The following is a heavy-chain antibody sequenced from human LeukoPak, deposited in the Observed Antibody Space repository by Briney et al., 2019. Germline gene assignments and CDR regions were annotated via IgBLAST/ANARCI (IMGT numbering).Heavy chain of an antibody. J-gene: IGHJ4*02. CDR1: GDIFTNFY. CDR2: INYSGGSI. V-gene: IGHV1-46*01. D-gene: IGHD5-12*01. CDR3: ARGSGNAKHRGYDYPYY. Sequence: ASVKVSCKASGDIFTNFYIHWVRQAPGQGLEWMGIINYSGGSISYAQKFQGRVTMTRDTSTSTVYMQLSSLRSEDTAVYYCARGSGNAKHRGYDYPYYWGQGTLVTVSS.